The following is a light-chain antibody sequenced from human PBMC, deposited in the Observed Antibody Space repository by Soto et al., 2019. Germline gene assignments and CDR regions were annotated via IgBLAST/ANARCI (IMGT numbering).Light chain of an antibody. CDR3: AAWDDSLNGRVV. CDR1: SSNIGSNT. CDR2: SNN. V-gene: IGLV1-44*01. J-gene: IGLJ2*01. Sequence: QSVLTQPPSASGTPGQRVTISCSGSSSNIGSNTVNWYQQLPGTAPQLLIYSNNQRPSGVPDRFSGSKSGTSASLAISVLQSEDEAEYYCAAWDDSLNGRVVFGGGTQLTVL.